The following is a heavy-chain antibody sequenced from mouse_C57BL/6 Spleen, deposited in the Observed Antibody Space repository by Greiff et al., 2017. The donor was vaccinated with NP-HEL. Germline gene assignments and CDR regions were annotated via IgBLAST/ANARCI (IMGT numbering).Heavy chain of an antibody. V-gene: IGHV1-55*01. J-gene: IGHJ2*01. CDR1: GYTFTSYW. CDR3: ARSSYSNYFDY. Sequence: QVHVKQPGAELVKPGASVKMSCKASGYTFTSYWITWVKQRPGQGLEWIGDIYPGSGSTNYNEKFKSKATLTVDTSSSTAYMQLSSLTSEDSAVYYCARSSYSNYFDYWGQGTTLTVSS. CDR2: IYPGSGST. D-gene: IGHD2-5*01.